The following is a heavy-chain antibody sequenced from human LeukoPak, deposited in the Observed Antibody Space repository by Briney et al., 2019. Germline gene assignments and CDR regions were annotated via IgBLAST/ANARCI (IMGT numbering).Heavy chain of an antibody. CDR1: GFTFNNYP. D-gene: IGHD3-10*01. J-gene: IGHJ4*02. CDR3: AKLAKYFYGSETYYFFEH. Sequence: PGGSLRLSCAASGFTFNNYPMSWVRQAPGKGLEWVSAITGSGTSTYYADSVKGRFTISRDNAKNSLYLQMNSLRVEDTAVYYCAKLAKYFYGSETYYFFEHWGQGTPVTASS. CDR2: ITGSGTST. V-gene: IGHV3-23*01.